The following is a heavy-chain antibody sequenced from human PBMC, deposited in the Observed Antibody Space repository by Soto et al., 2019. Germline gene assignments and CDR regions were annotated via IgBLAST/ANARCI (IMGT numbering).Heavy chain of an antibody. D-gene: IGHD3-9*01. CDR3: AKDLTPGDDAFDV. J-gene: IGHJ3*01. CDR1: GFTFNNYA. CDR2: ISWNSRTV. Sequence: EVQLVESGGGLVQPGGSLRLSCAASGFTFNNYAMHWVRLAPGKGLEWVSGISWNSRTVGYADSLKGRFTISRDNAKNSLYLQMNNLRAEDTALYYCAKDLTPGDDAFDVLGQGTLGTVSS. V-gene: IGHV3-9*01.